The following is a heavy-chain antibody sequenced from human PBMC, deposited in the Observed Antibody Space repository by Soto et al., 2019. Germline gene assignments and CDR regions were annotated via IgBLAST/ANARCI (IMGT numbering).Heavy chain of an antibody. CDR1: GGSISSSSYY. V-gene: IGHV4-39*01. CDR2: IYYSGST. D-gene: IGHD6-6*01. J-gene: IGHJ4*02. Sequence: SETLSLTCTVSGGSISSSSYYWGWIRQPPGKGLEWIGSIYYSGSTYYNPSLKSRVTISVDTSKNQFSLQLNSVTPEDTAVYYCARARARFDYWGQGTLVTVSS. CDR3: ARARARFDY.